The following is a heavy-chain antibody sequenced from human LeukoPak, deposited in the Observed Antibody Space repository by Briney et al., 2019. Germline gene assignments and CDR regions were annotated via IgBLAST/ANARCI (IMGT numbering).Heavy chain of an antibody. CDR2: IIPSLGKT. V-gene: IGHV1-69*10. D-gene: IGHD6-19*01. CDR1: GDTFTVYV. Sequence: SSVTVSCKASGDTFTVYVIICVRQAPGQEVEWMGGIIPSLGKTKYPPTFPGTITITADESTSTAYVELSSMRSEDTAIYYCARDTVASLDYWGEATLVTASS. CDR3: ARDTVASLDY. J-gene: IGHJ4*02.